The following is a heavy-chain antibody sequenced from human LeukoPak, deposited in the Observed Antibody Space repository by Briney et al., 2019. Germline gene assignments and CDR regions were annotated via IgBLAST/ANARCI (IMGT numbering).Heavy chain of an antibody. Sequence: GGSLRLSCAASGFTFSSYWMSWVGQAPGKAREWLANIKQDGSEKYYADSVKGRFTISRDNAKNSLYLQMNSLRAEDTAVYYCARDPIGYCSSTSCSPRWGQGTLVTVSS. J-gene: IGHJ4*02. CDR1: GFTFSSYW. CDR3: ARDPIGYCSSTSCSPR. CDR2: IKQDGSEK. V-gene: IGHV3-7*01. D-gene: IGHD2-2*01.